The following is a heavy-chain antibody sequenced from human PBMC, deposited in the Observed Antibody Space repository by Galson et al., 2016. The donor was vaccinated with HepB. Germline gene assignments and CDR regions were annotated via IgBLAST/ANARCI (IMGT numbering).Heavy chain of an antibody. J-gene: IGHJ4*02. Sequence: SLRLSCAASGFTFSSYAMSWVRQAPGRGLEWVSGISGAGGSTYYADSVKGRFTISRDNSRNTVDLQMNSLRAEDTALYYCARDTSSMVVVVPDYWGQGTLVTVSS. CDR1: GFTFSSYA. V-gene: IGHV3-23*01. CDR2: ISGAGGST. D-gene: IGHD3-22*01. CDR3: ARDTSSMVVVVPDY.